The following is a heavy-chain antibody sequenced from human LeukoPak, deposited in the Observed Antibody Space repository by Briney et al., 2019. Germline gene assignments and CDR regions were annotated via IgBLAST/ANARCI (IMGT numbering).Heavy chain of an antibody. D-gene: IGHD7-27*01. CDR1: GFTFSTYW. V-gene: IGHV3-74*01. J-gene: IGHJ4*02. CDR3: VLGMRNDYFDY. CDR2: INSDGSRT. Sequence: GGSLRLSCAASGFTFSTYWMHWVRQAPGKGLVWVSRINSDGSRTNYAGSVKGRFTISRDNAKNTLFLQMNSLRAEDTAVYYCVLGMRNDYFDYWGQGTLVTVSS.